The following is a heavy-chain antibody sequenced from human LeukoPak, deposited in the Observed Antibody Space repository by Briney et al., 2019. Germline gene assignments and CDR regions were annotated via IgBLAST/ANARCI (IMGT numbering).Heavy chain of an antibody. CDR3: ARRVVPAAKRGFDY. CDR1: GGSFSGYY. Sequence: SETLSLTCALYGGSFSGYYWSWIRQPPGKGLEWIGEINHSGSTNYNPSLKSRVTISVDTSKNQFSLKLSSVTAADTAVYYCARRVVPAAKRGFDYWGQGTLVTVSS. J-gene: IGHJ4*02. CDR2: INHSGST. D-gene: IGHD2-2*01. V-gene: IGHV4-34*01.